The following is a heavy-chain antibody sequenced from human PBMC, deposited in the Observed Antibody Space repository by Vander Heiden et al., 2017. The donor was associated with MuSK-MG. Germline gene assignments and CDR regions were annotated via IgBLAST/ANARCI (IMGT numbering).Heavy chain of an antibody. V-gene: IGHV4-4*07. D-gene: IGHD6-6*01. CDR3: ARVLAPHYYYYYYMDV. CDR2: IYTSGST. CDR1: GGSISSYY. J-gene: IGHJ6*03. Sequence: QVQLQESGPGLVKPSETLSLTCTVSGGSISSYYWSWIRQPAGKGLEWIGRIYTSGSTNYNPSLKSRVTMSVDTPKNQFSLKLRSVTAADTAVYYCARVLAPHYYYYYYMDVWGKGTTVTVSS.